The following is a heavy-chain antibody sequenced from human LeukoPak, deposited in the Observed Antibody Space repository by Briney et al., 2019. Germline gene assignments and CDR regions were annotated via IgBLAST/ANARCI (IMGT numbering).Heavy chain of an antibody. V-gene: IGHV4-61*05. Sequence: SETLSLTCTVSGGSISSSSYHWGWIRQPPGKGLEWIGYIYYNGNTKYNSSLKSRVTISVDTSKNQFSLKLSSMTAADTAVYYCARHTYGVGSQYWGQGALVTVSS. D-gene: IGHD3-10*01. CDR3: ARHTYGVGSQY. J-gene: IGHJ4*02. CDR1: GGSISSSSYH. CDR2: IYYNGNT.